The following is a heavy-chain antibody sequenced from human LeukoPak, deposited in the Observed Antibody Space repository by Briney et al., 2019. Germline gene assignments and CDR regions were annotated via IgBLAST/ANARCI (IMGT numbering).Heavy chain of an antibody. Sequence: PGASLRLSCTASGLTVTSNYMTWVRQAPGKGLDWVSLIYPGGTTSYTDSVKGRFTISRDNLKNTLYLQMDSLRAEDTAVYYCARAGVTGILPGAFDIWGQGTMVTVSS. CDR1: GLTVTSNY. D-gene: IGHD2-21*02. V-gene: IGHV3-53*01. CDR2: IYPGGTT. CDR3: ARAGVTGILPGAFDI. J-gene: IGHJ3*02.